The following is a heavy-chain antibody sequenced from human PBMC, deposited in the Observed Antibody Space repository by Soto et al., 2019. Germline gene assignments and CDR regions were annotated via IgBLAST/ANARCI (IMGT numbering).Heavy chain of an antibody. Sequence: QVQLQESGPGLVKPSQTLSLTCTVSGGSISSGDYYWGGFPQHPGKGLEWIGYIYYSGSTYYNPSLKSRVTISVDTSKNQFSLKLSSVTAADTAVYYCARWWSGSRQGFDPWGQGTLVTVSS. J-gene: IGHJ5*02. CDR1: GGSISSGDYY. V-gene: IGHV4-31*03. D-gene: IGHD3-3*01. CDR3: ARWWSGSRQGFDP. CDR2: IYYSGST.